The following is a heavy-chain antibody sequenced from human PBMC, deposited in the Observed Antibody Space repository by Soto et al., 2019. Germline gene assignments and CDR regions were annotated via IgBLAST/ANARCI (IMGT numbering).Heavy chain of an antibody. CDR1: GFTFSSYG. CDR3: AKSKYSSGWHNWFDP. Sequence: GGSLRLSCAASGFTFSSYGMHWVRQAPGKGLEWVAVISYDGSNKYYADSVKGRFTISRDNSKNTLYLQMNSLRAEDTAVYYCAKSKYSSGWHNWFDPWGQGTLVTVSS. CDR2: ISYDGSNK. J-gene: IGHJ5*02. D-gene: IGHD6-19*01. V-gene: IGHV3-30*18.